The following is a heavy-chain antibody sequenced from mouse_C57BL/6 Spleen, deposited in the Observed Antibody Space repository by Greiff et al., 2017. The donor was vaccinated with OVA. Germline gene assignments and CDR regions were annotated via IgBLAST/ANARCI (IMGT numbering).Heavy chain of an antibody. CDR2: IDPSDSET. J-gene: IGHJ2*01. V-gene: IGHV1-52*01. Sequence: VQLQQPGAELVRPGSSVKLSCKASGYTFTSYWMHWVKQRPIQGLEWIGNIDPSDSETHYNQKFKDKATLTVDKSSSTAYMQLSSLTSEDSAVYYCARSGYDPNFDYWGQGTTLTVSS. CDR1: GYTFTSYW. CDR3: ARSGYDPNFDY. D-gene: IGHD2-3*01.